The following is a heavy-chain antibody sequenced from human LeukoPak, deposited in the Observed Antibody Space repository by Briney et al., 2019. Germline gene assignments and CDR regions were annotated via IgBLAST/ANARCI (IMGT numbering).Heavy chain of an antibody. V-gene: IGHV3-48*02. J-gene: IGHJ3*02. Sequence: PGGSLRLSCAAPGFTFSGYSMNWVRQAPGKGLEWVSYISSSSSSIYYADSVKGRFTISRDNAKNSLYLQMNRLRDEDTAVYYCAGEGYYGAFDIWGQGTMVTVSS. CDR1: GFTFSGYS. CDR2: ISSSSSSI. CDR3: AGEGYYGAFDI. D-gene: IGHD3-10*01.